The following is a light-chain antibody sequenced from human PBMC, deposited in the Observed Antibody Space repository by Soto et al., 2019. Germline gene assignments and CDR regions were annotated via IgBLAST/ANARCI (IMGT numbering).Light chain of an antibody. CDR3: QQNNTYAWT. CDR2: DAS. CDR1: QNIRNW. V-gene: IGKV1-5*01. J-gene: IGKJ1*01. Sequence: DIQMTQSPSSLSACVRDSVTITCRASQNIRNWLAWYQQKPVKAPNPLIYDASSLKSGVPARFSGSGSGTEFTLTISSLQPDDFATYYCQQNNTYAWTFGEGTKV.